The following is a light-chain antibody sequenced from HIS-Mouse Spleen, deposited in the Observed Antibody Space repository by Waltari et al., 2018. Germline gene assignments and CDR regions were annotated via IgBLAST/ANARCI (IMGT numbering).Light chain of an antibody. CDR2: EDN. J-gene: IGLJ3*02. CDR1: SGSIACNH. V-gene: IGLV6-57*04. Sequence: NFMLTQPHSVSESPGKTVTISCTRRSGSIACNHVQLYQQRPGSAPTTVIYEDNQRPSGVPDRFSGSIDSSSNSASLTISGLKTEDEADYYCQSYDSSNLVFGGGTKLTVL. CDR3: QSYDSSNLV.